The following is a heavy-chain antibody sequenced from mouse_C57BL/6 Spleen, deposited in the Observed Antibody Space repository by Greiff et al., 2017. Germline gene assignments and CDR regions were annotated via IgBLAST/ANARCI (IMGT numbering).Heavy chain of an antibody. CDR1: GFTFSSYA. Sequence: EVQLVESGGGLVKPGGSLKLSCAASGFTFSSYAMSWARQTPEKRLEWVATISDGGSYTYYPDNVKGRFTISRDNAKNNLYLQLSHLKSEDTAMYYCARDYYGSSYSFAYWGQGTLVTVSA. V-gene: IGHV5-4*01. CDR3: ARDYYGSSYSFAY. J-gene: IGHJ3*01. D-gene: IGHD1-1*01. CDR2: ISDGGSYT.